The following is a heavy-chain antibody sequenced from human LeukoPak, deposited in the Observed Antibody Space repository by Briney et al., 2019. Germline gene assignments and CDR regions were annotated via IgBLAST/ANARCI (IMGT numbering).Heavy chain of an antibody. J-gene: IGHJ4*02. CDR1: GASISSNNYY. CDR3: AKSGGSGLIDY. D-gene: IGHD1-26*01. V-gene: IGHV4-39*01. Sequence: EPSETLFLTCTVSGASISSNNYYWGWVRQPPGKGLEWIGNIYSSGNTYYNASLKSRVTIYIDTSKNQFSLNLSSVTAADTAVYYCAKSGGSGLIDYWGQGTLVTVSS. CDR2: IYSSGNT.